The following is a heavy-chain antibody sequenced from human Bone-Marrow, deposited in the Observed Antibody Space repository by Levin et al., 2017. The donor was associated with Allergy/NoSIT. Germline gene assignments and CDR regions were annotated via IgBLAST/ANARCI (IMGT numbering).Heavy chain of an antibody. CDR3: AKGGCSSTSCYEGATATRTHYYYYGMDV. V-gene: IGHV3-23*01. CDR1: GFTFSSYA. J-gene: IGHJ6*02. Sequence: QPGESLKISCAASGFTFSSYAMSWVRQAPGKGLEWVSAISGSGGSTYYADSVKGRFTISRDNSKNTLYLQMNSLRAEDTAVYYCAKGGCSSTSCYEGATATRTHYYYYGMDVWGQGTTVTVSS. D-gene: IGHD2-2*01. CDR2: ISGSGGST.